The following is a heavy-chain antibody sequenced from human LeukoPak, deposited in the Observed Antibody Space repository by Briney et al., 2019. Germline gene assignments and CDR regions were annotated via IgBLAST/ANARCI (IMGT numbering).Heavy chain of an antibody. J-gene: IGHJ5*02. CDR1: GYTFTSYD. CDR2: MNPNSGNT. Sequence: GASVKVSCKASGYTFTSYDINWVRRATGQGLEWMGWMNPNSGNTGYAQKFQGRATMTRNTSISTAYMELSSLRSEDTAVYYCARAPSSSSWYLWWFDPWGQGTLVTVSS. V-gene: IGHV1-8*01. D-gene: IGHD6-13*01. CDR3: ARAPSSSSWYLWWFDP.